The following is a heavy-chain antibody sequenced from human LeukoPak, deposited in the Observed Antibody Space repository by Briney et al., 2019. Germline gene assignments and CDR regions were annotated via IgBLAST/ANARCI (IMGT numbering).Heavy chain of an antibody. D-gene: IGHD5-24*01. J-gene: IGHJ6*03. CDR2: INPRDETT. Sequence: GASVKVSCKASGYTFTSYYMHWVRQAPGQGLEWMGIINPRDETTSYAQKFLGRVNMTRDTSTSTVYMELGSLRSEDTAVYYCAREMATIPETYYYYYMDVWGKGTTVTVSS. CDR1: GYTFTSYY. V-gene: IGHV1-46*01. CDR3: AREMATIPETYYYYYMDV.